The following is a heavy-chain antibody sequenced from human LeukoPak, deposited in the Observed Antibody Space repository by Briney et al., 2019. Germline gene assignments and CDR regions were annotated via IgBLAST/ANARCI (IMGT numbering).Heavy chain of an antibody. D-gene: IGHD3-22*01. CDR2: IYYTGST. Sequence: SETLSLTCNVSGGSISSYYWGWIRQPPGKGLEWIGYIYYTGSTNYSPSLKSRVTISLDTSKNQFSLKLSSVTATDTAVYYCARGGSGYYYGWGQGTLVTVPS. CDR3: ARGGSGYYYG. CDR1: GGSISSYY. V-gene: IGHV4-59*08. J-gene: IGHJ4*02.